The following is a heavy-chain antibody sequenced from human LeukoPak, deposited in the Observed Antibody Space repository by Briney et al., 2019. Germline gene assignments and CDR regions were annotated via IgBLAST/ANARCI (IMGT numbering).Heavy chain of an antibody. CDR3: ARQVDYYDSSGYLGYYFDY. CDR1: GGSISSSSYY. V-gene: IGHV4-39*01. CDR2: IYYSGST. J-gene: IGHJ4*02. D-gene: IGHD3-22*01. Sequence: KPSETLSLTCTVYGGSISSSSYYWGWIRQPPGKGVERIASIYYSGSTYYNPALKSRVTISVDTSKTKFSLKLSSVTAADTAVYYCARQVDYYDSSGYLGYYFDYWGQGTLVTVSS.